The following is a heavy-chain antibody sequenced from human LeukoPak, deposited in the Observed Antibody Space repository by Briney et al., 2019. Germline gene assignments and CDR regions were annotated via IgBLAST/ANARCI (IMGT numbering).Heavy chain of an antibody. V-gene: IGHV3-23*01. CDR1: GFTFSSYW. J-gene: IGHJ4*02. D-gene: IGHD3-10*01. CDR2: ISGSGGST. CDR3: AKVTVWFGTSLFDY. Sequence: GGSLRLSCAASGFTFSSYWMSWVRQAPGKGLEWVSAISGSGGSTYYADSVKGRFTISRDNSKNTLYLQMNSLRAEDTAVYYCAKVTVWFGTSLFDYWGQGTLVTVSS.